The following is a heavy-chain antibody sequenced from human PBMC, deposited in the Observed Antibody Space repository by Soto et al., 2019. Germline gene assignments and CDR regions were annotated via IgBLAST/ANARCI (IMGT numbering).Heavy chain of an antibody. CDR1: GFTFDDYA. CDR3: ARGKYPGSVDV. V-gene: IGHV3-48*03. CDR2: INGPGSVI. Sequence: EVQLVESGGGLVQPGRSLRLSCAASGFTFDDYAMHWVRQAPGKGLEWVSYINGPGSVISYADSVKGRFTISRDNAKDSLFLQVNSLRAEDTALYYCARGKYPGSVDVWGQGTMVSVS. J-gene: IGHJ3*01.